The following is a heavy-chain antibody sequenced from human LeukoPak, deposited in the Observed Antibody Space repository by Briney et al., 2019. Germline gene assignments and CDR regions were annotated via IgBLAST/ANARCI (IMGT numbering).Heavy chain of an antibody. J-gene: IGHJ3*01. Sequence: PGRSLTLSCAASGFTFENYGMHWVRQVPGRGLEWVAGISWNRNVIDYADSVKGRFTISRDNAKNSLYLQMNDLRPEDTALYSCAKDLVKIVSWHAFDVWGQGTMVTVSS. CDR2: ISWNRNVI. V-gene: IGHV3-9*01. CDR3: AKDLVKIVSWHAFDV. D-gene: IGHD5/OR15-5a*01. CDR1: GFTFENYG.